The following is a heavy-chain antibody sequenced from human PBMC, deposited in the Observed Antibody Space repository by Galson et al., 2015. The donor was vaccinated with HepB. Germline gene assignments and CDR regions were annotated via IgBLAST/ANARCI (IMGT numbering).Heavy chain of an antibody. CDR3: TRDPNGGAYVPYFDY. J-gene: IGHJ4*02. D-gene: IGHD3-10*02. CDR1: GFTFTNYF. Sequence: SVKVSCKASGFTFTNYFIHWVRQAPGQGLEWMGIINPNGGSTTYAQKFQGRVTMTRDTSTSTVYMELSSLRSVDTAVYYCTRDPNGGAYVPYFDYWGLGTLVTVSS. CDR2: INPNGGST. V-gene: IGHV1-46*01.